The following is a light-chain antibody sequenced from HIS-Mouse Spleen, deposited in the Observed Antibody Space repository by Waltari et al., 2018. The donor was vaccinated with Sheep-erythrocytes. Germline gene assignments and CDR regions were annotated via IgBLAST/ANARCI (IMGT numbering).Light chain of an antibody. Sequence: QMTQSPSPLSASVGERVTTTCRASQSISSWLAWYQQKPGKAPKLLIYKASSLESGVPSRFSGSGSGTEFTLTISSLQPDDFATYYCQQYNSYSPVYTFGQGTKLEIK. V-gene: IGKV1-5*03. J-gene: IGKJ2*01. CDR1: QSISSW. CDR2: KAS. CDR3: QQYNSYSPVYT.